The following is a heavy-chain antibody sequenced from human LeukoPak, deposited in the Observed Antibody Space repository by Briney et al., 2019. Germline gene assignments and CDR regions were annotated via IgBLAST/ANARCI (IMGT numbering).Heavy chain of an antibody. Sequence: PSETLSLTCTVSGDSISSNSYYWGWIRQPPGKGLEWIGTIYYSGSTYYNPSLKSRVTISLDTSKNQFSLKLSSVTAADTAVYYCARVLTYYDILTGYDRPYYFDYWGQGTLVTVSS. CDR2: IYYSGST. V-gene: IGHV4-39*07. D-gene: IGHD3-9*01. CDR3: ARVLTYYDILTGYDRPYYFDY. J-gene: IGHJ4*02. CDR1: GDSISSNSYY.